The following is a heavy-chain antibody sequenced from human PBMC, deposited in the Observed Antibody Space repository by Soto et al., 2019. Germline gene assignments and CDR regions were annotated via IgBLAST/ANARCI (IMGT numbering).Heavy chain of an antibody. D-gene: IGHD3-22*01. V-gene: IGHV1-46*03. CDR3: ARSEVVGL. Sequence: QVQLVQSGAEVKKPGASVKVSCKSSGFTFINYYMHWVRQAPGQGLEWMGKIDPSGGTTTYAQNFHARLTMTRDTATNTVYMERRSLRSEDTAVYYCARSEVVGLWGQGTLVIVSS. J-gene: IGHJ4*02. CDR1: GFTFINYY. CDR2: IDPSGGTT.